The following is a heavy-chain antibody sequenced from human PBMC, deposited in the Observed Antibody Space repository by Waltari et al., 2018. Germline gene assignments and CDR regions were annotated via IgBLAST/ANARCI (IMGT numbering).Heavy chain of an antibody. CDR1: GGSISSSSYY. Sequence: QLQLQESGPGLVKPSETLSLTCTVSGGSISSSSYYCGWIRQPPGKGLEWIGNIYYSGSTYYNPSLKSRVTISVDTSKNQFSLKLSSVTAADTAVYYCARIVVPAYYYYYMDVWGKGTTVTISS. D-gene: IGHD2-2*01. J-gene: IGHJ6*03. CDR3: ARIVVPAYYYYYMDV. CDR2: IYYSGST. V-gene: IGHV4-39*07.